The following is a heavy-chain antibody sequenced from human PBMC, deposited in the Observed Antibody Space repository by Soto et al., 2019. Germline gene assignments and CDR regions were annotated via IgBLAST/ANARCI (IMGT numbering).Heavy chain of an antibody. D-gene: IGHD6-19*01. CDR2: INHSGST. V-gene: IGHV4-34*01. J-gene: IGHJ5*02. Sequence: SETLSLTCAVYGGSFSGYYWSWIRQPPGKGLEWIGEINHSGSTNYNPSLKSRVTISVDTSKNQLSLKLSSVTAADTAVYYCARGLYTSGRYNWFDPWGQGILVTVSS. CDR1: GGSFSGYY. CDR3: ARGLYTSGRYNWFDP.